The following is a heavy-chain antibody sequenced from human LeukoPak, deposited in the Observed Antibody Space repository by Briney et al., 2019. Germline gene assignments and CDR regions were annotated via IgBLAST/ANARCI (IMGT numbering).Heavy chain of an antibody. CDR1: GFTFSSYT. Sequence: GRSLRLSCAASGFTFSSYTMNWVRQAPGKGLEWVSSITSSSSYIYYADSVKGRFTISRDNAKNSLYLQMNSLRAEDTAVYYCARHVVAVGFDYWGQGTLVTVSS. D-gene: IGHD3-22*01. CDR3: ARHVVAVGFDY. CDR2: ITSSSSYI. J-gene: IGHJ4*02. V-gene: IGHV3-21*01.